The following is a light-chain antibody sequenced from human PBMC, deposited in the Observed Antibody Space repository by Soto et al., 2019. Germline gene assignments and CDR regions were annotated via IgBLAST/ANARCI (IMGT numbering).Light chain of an antibody. CDR1: SSDVGGYNY. J-gene: IGLJ2*01. V-gene: IGLV2-14*01. CDR3: SSYTSSITHVV. Sequence: LSEPAPLAVSTEQTNPISCIATSSDVGGYNYVSWYQQHPGKAPKVLIYGVSNRPSGISNRRSGSKSGNTASLTISGLRADDEGEYYCSSYTSSITHVVFGGGTQLTFL. CDR2: GVS.